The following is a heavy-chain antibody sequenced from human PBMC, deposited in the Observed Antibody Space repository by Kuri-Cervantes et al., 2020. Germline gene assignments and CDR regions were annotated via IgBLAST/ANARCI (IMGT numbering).Heavy chain of an antibody. CDR1: GYTFTYRY. D-gene: IGHD3-22*01. J-gene: IGHJ3*01. CDR2: ITPFNGNT. CDR3: ARVGDYDSSGDGAFDV. V-gene: IGHV1-45*02. Sequence: SVKVSCKASGYTFTYRYLHWVRQAPGQALEWMGWITPFNGNTNYAQKFQDRVTITRDRSMSTAYMELSSLRSDDTAVYYCARVGDYDSSGDGAFDVWGQRTMVTVSS.